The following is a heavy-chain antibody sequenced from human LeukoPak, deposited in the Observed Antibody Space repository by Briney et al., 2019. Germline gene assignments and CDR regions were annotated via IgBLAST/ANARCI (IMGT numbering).Heavy chain of an antibody. V-gene: IGHV3-23*01. CDR3: AKDSDNLRYFDWLLFGYFQH. CDR2: ISGSGGST. Sequence: GGSLRLSCVLSGLTFSDAWMSWVRQAPGKGLEWVSAISGSGGSTYYAGSVKGRFTISRDNSKNTLYLQMNSLRAEDTAVYYCAKDSDNLRYFDWLLFGYFQHWGQGTLVTVSS. D-gene: IGHD3-9*01. CDR1: GLTFSDAW. J-gene: IGHJ1*01.